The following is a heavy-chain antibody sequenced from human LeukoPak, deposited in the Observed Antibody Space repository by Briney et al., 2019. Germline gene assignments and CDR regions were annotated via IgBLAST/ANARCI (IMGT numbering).Heavy chain of an antibody. CDR2: ISGSGVYK. V-gene: IGHV3-23*01. D-gene: IGHD2-8*02. CDR1: GFTFSSFV. J-gene: IGHJ4*02. CDR3: AKGSCTGGTCSSFDY. Sequence: GGSLRLSCAASGFTFSSFVMSWVRQAPGKGLEWVSSISGSGVYKYYTDSVKGRFTISRDNSKNTLYVQMNSLRAEDTAVYYCAKGSCTGGTCSSFDYWAQGTLATVSS.